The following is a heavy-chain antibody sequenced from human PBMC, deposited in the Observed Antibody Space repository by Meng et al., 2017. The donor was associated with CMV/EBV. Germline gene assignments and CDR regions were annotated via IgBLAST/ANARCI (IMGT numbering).Heavy chain of an antibody. CDR3: AREGEGVVAATPHFDY. CDR1: GYTFTSYY. CDR2: INPSGGST. D-gene: IGHD2-15*01. V-gene: IGHV1-46*01. J-gene: IGHJ4*02. Sequence: QVQWVQSGAEVKKPGASVKVSCKASGYTFTSYYMHWVRQAPGQGLEWMGIINPSGGSTSYAQKFQGRVTMTRDTSTSTVYMELSSLRSEDTAVYYCAREGEGVVAATPHFDYWGQGTLVTVSS.